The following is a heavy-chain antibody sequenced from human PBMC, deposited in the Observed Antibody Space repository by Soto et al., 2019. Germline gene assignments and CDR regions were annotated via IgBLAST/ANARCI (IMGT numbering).Heavy chain of an antibody. CDR3: ARSGLFYYDILSFYYNAAGDFDT. D-gene: IGHD3-9*01. V-gene: IGHV5-51*01. CDR1: GYSFTSYW. Sequence: GESLKISCKGSGYSFTSYWIGWVRQMPGKGLEWMGIIYPGDSDTRYSPSFQGQVTISADKSISTAYLQWSSLKASDTAMYYCARSGLFYYDILSFYYNAAGDFDTCAQGTMVPVS. CDR2: IYPGDSDT. J-gene: IGHJ3*02.